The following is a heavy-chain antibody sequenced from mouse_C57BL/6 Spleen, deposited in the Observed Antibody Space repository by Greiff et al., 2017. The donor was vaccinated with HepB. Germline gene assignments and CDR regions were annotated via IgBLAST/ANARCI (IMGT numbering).Heavy chain of an antibody. Sequence: EVKLVESGGGLVQPGSSLRLSCAASGFVFIDYSMSWVRLLPGKAPEWLALIRNKVNGYTTDYSASVKGRFTISRDNSQNILYLQMNTLRAEDSATYYGVKAVSSGSSYTWFAYWGQGTLVTVSA. CDR2: IRNKVNGYTT. CDR1: GFVFIDYS. D-gene: IGHD1-1*01. V-gene: IGHV7-4*01. CDR3: VKAVSSGSSYTWFAY. J-gene: IGHJ3*01.